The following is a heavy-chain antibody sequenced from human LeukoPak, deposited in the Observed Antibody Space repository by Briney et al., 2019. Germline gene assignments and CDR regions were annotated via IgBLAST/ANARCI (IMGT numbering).Heavy chain of an antibody. CDR3: AKGSSGYYYGYFDY. V-gene: IGHV3-23*01. CDR1: GFTFSSYA. Sequence: GASRLLSGAAAGFTFSSYAMSGVRPAAGKGLEWVSAISVSGGSTCSADSVKGRFTISRDNSKNTLYLQMNSLRAEDTALYHCAKGSSGYYYGYFDYWGQGTLVTVSS. CDR2: ISVSGGST. D-gene: IGHD3-22*01. J-gene: IGHJ4*02.